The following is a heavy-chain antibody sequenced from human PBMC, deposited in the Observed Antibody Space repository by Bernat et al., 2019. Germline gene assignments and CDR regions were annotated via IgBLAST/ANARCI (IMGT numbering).Heavy chain of an antibody. CDR3: ARGSSSSYAFDI. V-gene: IGHV3-48*03. J-gene: IGHJ3*02. Sequence: EVQLVESGGGLVQPGGSLRLSCAASGFTFSSYEMNWVRQAPGKGLEWVSYISSSGSTIYYADSVKGRFTISRDNAKNSLYLQMNSLRAEDMAVYYCARGSSSSYAFDIWGQGTMVTVSS. CDR1: GFTFSSYE. D-gene: IGHD6-6*01. CDR2: ISSSGSTI.